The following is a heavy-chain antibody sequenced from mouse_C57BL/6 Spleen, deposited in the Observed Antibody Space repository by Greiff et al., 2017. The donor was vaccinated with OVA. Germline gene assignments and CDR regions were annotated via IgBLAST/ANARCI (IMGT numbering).Heavy chain of an antibody. D-gene: IGHD3-3*01. CDR2: IDPSDSYT. V-gene: IGHV1-50*01. J-gene: IGHJ2*01. CDR3: ARLGDGRDFDY. Sequence: VKLQQPGAELVKPGASVKLSCKASGYTFTSYWMQWVKQRPGQGLEWIGEIDPSDSYTNYNQKFKGKATLTVDTSSSTAYMQLSSLTSEDSAVYYCARLGDGRDFDYWGQGTTLTVSS. CDR1: GYTFTSYW.